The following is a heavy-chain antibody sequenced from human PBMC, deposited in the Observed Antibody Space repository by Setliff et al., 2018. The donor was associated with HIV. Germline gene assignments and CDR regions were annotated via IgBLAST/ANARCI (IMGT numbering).Heavy chain of an antibody. CDR1: GGSISSGDYY. CDR3: ARETNASGSLTAYWYFDL. D-gene: IGHD3-10*01. V-gene: IGHV4-30-4*08. Sequence: SETLSLTCTVSGGSISSGDYYWTWIRQPPGKGLEWIGYIYNSGRTYYEPSLRGRVTISIDRSKNQFSLKLNSVTAADTAVYYCARETNASGSLTAYWYFDLWGRGTLVTVSS. J-gene: IGHJ2*01. CDR2: IYNSGRT.